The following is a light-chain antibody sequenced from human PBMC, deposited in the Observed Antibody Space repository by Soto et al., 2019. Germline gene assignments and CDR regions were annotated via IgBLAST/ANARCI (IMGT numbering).Light chain of an antibody. CDR1: QSSSGW. CDR2: KAS. J-gene: IGKJ2*01. CDR3: QQYNSYPYT. Sequence: DLQMTQSPSTLSASVGDRVTITCRASQSSSGWLAWYQQKAGKAPKLLIYKASTLESAVPSRFSGSGSGTEFTLTISSLQPDDSATYYCQQYNSYPYTFGQGTKLEIK. V-gene: IGKV1-5*03.